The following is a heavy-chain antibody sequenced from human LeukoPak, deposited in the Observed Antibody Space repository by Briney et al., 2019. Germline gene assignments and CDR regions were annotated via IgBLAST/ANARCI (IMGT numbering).Heavy chain of an antibody. CDR2: IYHSGST. D-gene: IGHD1-7*01. CDR1: GGSISSSNW. CDR3: AKKGWNYFFDH. J-gene: IGHJ4*02. V-gene: IGHV4-4*02. Sequence: PSETLSLTCAVSGGSISSSNWWSWVRQPPGKGLEWIGEIYHSGSTNYNPSLKSRVTISVDTSKNQFSLNLSSVTAADTAVYYCAKKGWNYFFDHWGQGTLVTVSS.